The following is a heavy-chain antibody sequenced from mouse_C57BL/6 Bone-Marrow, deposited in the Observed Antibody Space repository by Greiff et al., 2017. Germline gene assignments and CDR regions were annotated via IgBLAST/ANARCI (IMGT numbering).Heavy chain of an antibody. CDR2: ISSGGDYI. CDR3: TSGYGSSLYDMDY. Sequence: EVKLVESGEGLVKPGGSLKLSCAASGFTFSSYAMSWVRQTPEKRLEWVAYISSGGDYIYYADTVKGRITISRDNARNTLYLQMSSLKSEDTAMYYCTSGYGSSLYDMDYWGQGTSVTVSS. J-gene: IGHJ4*01. D-gene: IGHD1-1*01. V-gene: IGHV5-9-1*02. CDR1: GFTFSSYA.